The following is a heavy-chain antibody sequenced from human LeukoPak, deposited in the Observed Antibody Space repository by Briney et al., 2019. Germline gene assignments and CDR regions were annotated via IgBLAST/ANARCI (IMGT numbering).Heavy chain of an antibody. CDR1: GFTFSSYW. J-gene: IGHJ4*02. CDR3: ARVPTAAAGQGIDY. Sequence: GGSLRLSCAASGFTFSSYWMSWVRQAPGNGLEWVANIKQDGSEKYYVDSVKGRFTISRDNAKNSLYLQMNSLRAEDTAVYYCARVPTAAAGQGIDYWGQGTLVTVSS. CDR2: IKQDGSEK. V-gene: IGHV3-7*01. D-gene: IGHD6-13*01.